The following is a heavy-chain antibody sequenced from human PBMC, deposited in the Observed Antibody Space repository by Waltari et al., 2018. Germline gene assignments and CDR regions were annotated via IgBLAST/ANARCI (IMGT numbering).Heavy chain of an antibody. V-gene: IGHV4-39*07. D-gene: IGHD5-12*01. CDR1: GGAISSSSYY. Sequence: QLQLQESGPGLVKPSETLSLTCTVSGGAISSSSYYWGWIRQPPGKGLEWSGSIYYSGSTYYSPSLKSRVTISVDTSKNQFSLKLSSVTAADTAVYYCAREIVASFDYWGQGTLVTVSS. CDR2: IYYSGST. CDR3: AREIVASFDY. J-gene: IGHJ4*02.